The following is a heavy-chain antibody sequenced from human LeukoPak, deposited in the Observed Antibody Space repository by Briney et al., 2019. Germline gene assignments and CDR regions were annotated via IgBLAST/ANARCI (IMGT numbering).Heavy chain of an antibody. CDR1: GFTLSSYS. D-gene: IGHD5-18*01. CDR3: ARFEDTAMGPFDY. CDR2: ISTSSSYI. J-gene: IGHJ4*02. Sequence: PGGSLRLSCAASGFTLSSYSMSWVRQAPGKGLEWVSSISTSSSYIYYADSVKGRFTISRDNAKNSLYLQMNSLRAEDTAVYYCARFEDTAMGPFDYWGQGTLVTVSS. V-gene: IGHV3-21*01.